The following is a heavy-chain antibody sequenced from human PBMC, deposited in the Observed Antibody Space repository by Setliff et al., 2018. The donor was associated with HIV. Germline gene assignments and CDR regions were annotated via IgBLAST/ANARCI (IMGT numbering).Heavy chain of an antibody. Sequence: PSETLSLTCTVSDSGTYYWSWIRQPAGKGLEWIGRVSSRGDTNYNPSLKSRVTMSVDTSKNQFSLKLTSVSASDTAVYYCARAAAGNTGPFDLWGQGSPVTVSS. V-gene: IGHV4-4*07. CDR2: VSSRGDT. J-gene: IGHJ4*02. D-gene: IGHD4-17*01. CDR1: DSGTYY. CDR3: ARAAAGNTGPFDL.